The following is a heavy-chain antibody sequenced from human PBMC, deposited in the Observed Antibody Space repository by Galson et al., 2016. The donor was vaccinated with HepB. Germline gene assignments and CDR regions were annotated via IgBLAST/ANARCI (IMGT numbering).Heavy chain of an antibody. CDR2: IYSAGKT. V-gene: IGHV3-53*01. CDR3: ANIGAFNI. CDR1: GFTVSYNY. J-gene: IGHJ3*02. Sequence: SLRLSCAASGFTVSYNYITWVRQPPGKGLEWVSLIYSAGKTYYADSVKGRFTISRDHSKNKVYLQMNSLRADDTAMYYCANIGAFNIWGQGTMVTVSS.